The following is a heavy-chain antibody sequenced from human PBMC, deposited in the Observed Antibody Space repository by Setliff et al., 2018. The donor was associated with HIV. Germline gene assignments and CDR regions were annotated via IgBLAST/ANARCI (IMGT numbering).Heavy chain of an antibody. CDR3: ARDPSIAVAGAAV. V-gene: IGHV1-69*13. Sequence: SSVKVSFKASGGPFSSYAISWVRQAPGQGLEWMGGIIPIFGTTNYAQKFQGRVTITADEWTSTAYMELSSLRSEDTAVYYCARDPSIAVAGAAVWGQGTTVTVSS. D-gene: IGHD6-19*01. CDR2: IIPIFGTT. CDR1: GGPFSSYA. J-gene: IGHJ6*02.